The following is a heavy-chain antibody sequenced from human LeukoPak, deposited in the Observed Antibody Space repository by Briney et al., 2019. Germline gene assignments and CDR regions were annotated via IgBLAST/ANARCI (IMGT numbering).Heavy chain of an antibody. CDR3: ARDGYYDSRSENWFDP. D-gene: IGHD3-22*01. J-gene: IGHJ5*02. CDR1: GYTFTSYG. Sequence: ASVKVSRKASGYTFTSYGISWVRQAPGQGLEWMGWISAYNGNTNYAQKLQGRVTMTTDTSTSTAYMELRSLRSDDTAVYYCARDGYYDSRSENWFDPWGQGTLVTVSS. CDR2: ISAYNGNT. V-gene: IGHV1-18*01.